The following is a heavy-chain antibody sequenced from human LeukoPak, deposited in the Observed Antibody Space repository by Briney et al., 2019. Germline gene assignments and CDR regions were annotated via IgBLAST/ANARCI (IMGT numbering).Heavy chain of an antibody. CDR2: ISASSDLR. CDR3: VRDIAVAGCAYDI. V-gene: IGHV3-48*02. Sequence: GGSLRLSCAVSGFTFSSYSMNWDRQAPGKGLEWVSYISASSDLRYYADSVKGRFTISRDNAKNSLYLQINSLRDEDTAVYYCVRDIAVAGCAYDIWGDGTVDTVSS. J-gene: IGHJ3*02. CDR1: GFTFSSYS. D-gene: IGHD6-19*01.